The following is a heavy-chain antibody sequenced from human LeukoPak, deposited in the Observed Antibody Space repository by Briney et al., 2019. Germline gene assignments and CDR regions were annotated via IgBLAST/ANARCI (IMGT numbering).Heavy chain of an antibody. CDR1: GFTFSSYA. J-gene: IGHJ4*02. D-gene: IGHD6-13*01. Sequence: GGSLRLSCAASGFTFSSYAMSWVRQAPGEGLEWVLAISGSGGSTYYADSVKGRFTISRDNSKNTLYLQMNSLRAEDTAVYYCAKASGSSWSYYFDYWGQGTLVTVSS. CDR3: AKASGSSWSYYFDY. V-gene: IGHV3-23*01. CDR2: ISGSGGST.